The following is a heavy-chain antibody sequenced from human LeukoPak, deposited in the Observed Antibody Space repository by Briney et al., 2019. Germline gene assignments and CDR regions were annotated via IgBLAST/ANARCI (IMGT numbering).Heavy chain of an antibody. V-gene: IGHV4-61*08. D-gene: IGHD3-10*01. CDR2: IFFSGST. CDR1: GGSISSGGYY. Sequence: PSETLSLTCTVSGGSISSGGYYWSWIRQPPGKGLEWIGYIFFSGSTIYNPSLKSRVTISVDTSKNQFSLKLSSVTAADTAVYYCARDAMVRGLDVWGKGTTVTVSS. CDR3: ARDAMVRGLDV. J-gene: IGHJ6*04.